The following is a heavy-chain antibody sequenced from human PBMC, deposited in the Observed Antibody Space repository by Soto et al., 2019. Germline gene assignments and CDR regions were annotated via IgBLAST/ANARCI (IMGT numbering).Heavy chain of an antibody. D-gene: IGHD2-2*01. Sequence: ASVKVSCKASGYTFTSYGISWVRQAPGQGLEWMGWISAYNGNTNYAQKLQGRVTMTTDTSTSTAYMELRSLRSDDTAVYYCARGVVGDCSSTSCYGMNAFDIWGQGTMVTVSS. J-gene: IGHJ3*02. CDR2: ISAYNGNT. CDR1: GYTFTSYG. CDR3: ARGVVGDCSSTSCYGMNAFDI. V-gene: IGHV1-18*01.